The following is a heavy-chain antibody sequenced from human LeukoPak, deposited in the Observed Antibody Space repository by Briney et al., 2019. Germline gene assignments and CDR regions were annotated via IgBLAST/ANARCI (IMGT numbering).Heavy chain of an antibody. CDR1: GFTFSSYS. D-gene: IGHD3-10*01. V-gene: IGHV3-21*01. CDR2: ITSSSSYI. J-gene: IGHJ4*02. Sequence: PGGSLRLSCAASGFTFSSYSMNWVRQAPGKWLEWVSSITSSSSYIYYADSVKGRSTISRDNAKNSLYLQMNSLRAEDTAVYYCVGGGIKGYWGQGTLVTVSS. CDR3: VGGGIKGY.